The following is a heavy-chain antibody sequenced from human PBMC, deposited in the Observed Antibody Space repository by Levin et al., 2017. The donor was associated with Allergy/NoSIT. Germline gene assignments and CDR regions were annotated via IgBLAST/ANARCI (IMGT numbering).Heavy chain of an antibody. J-gene: IGHJ4*02. CDR1: GYTFTSYD. CDR3: ARSPPHGWQLVGY. CDR2: MNPNSGNT. D-gene: IGHD6-6*01. V-gene: IGHV1-8*01. Sequence: GESLKISCKASGYTFTSYDINWVRQATGQGLEWMGWMNPNSGNTGYAQKFQGRVTMTRNTSISTAYMELSSLRSEDTAVYYCARSPPHGWQLVGYWGQGTLVTVSS.